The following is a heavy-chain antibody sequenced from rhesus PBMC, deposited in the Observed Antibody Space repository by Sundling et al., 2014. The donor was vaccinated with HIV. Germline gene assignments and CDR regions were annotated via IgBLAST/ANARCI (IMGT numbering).Heavy chain of an antibody. Sequence: EVQLVETGGGLVQPGGSLKLSCAVSGFTFTSYAMAWVRQAPGKGLEWVSGINSSGGSTYYADSVKGRFTISRDNSNNTLSLRMNSLRAEDTAVYYCAKGLPLVAAAGKLDFWGQGVLVTVSS. J-gene: IGHJ4*01. CDR1: GFTFTSYA. CDR3: AKGLPLVAAAGKLDF. V-gene: IGHV3-103*01. CDR2: INSSGGST. D-gene: IGHD6-31*01.